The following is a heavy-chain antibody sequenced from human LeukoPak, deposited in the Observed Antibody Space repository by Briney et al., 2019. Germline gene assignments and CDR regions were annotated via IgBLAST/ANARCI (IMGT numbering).Heavy chain of an antibody. Sequence: SETLSLTCTVSGGSISSSNYYWSWIRQPPGKELEWIASTNYGGTTYYNPSLKSRVTISVDTSKNQFSLRLSSVTAADTAVYLCARYVVFGSGKYYFDYWGQGSLVTVSS. J-gene: IGHJ4*02. CDR1: GGSISSSNYY. CDR2: TNYGGTT. V-gene: IGHV4-39*01. CDR3: ARYVVFGSGKYYFDY. D-gene: IGHD3-10*01.